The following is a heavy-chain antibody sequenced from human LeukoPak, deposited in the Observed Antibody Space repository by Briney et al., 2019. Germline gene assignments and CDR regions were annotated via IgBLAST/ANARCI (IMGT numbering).Heavy chain of an antibody. Sequence: SETLSLTCTVSGGSISSYYWSWIGQPPGKGLEWIGYIYTSGSTNYNPSLKSRVTISVDTSKNQFSLKLSSVTAADTAVYYCARFHQLPFTGLDPWGQGTLVTVSS. CDR1: GGSISSYY. J-gene: IGHJ5*02. D-gene: IGHD2-2*01. CDR2: IYTSGST. V-gene: IGHV4-4*09. CDR3: ARFHQLPFTGLDP.